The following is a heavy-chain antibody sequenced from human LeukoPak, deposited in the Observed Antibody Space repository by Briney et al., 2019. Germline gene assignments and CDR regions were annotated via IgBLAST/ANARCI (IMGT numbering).Heavy chain of an antibody. CDR2: IDTSSRYI. CDR1: GFTFSSYS. V-gene: IGHV3-21*01. D-gene: IGHD3-10*02. Sequence: GGSLRLSCAASGFTFSSYSMNWVRQAPGKGLEWVSSIDTSSRYIYYGDSVKGRFTISRDKAKNSLYLQMNSLRADDTAVYYCAELGITMIGGVWGKGTTVTVSS. CDR3: AELGITMIGGV. J-gene: IGHJ6*04.